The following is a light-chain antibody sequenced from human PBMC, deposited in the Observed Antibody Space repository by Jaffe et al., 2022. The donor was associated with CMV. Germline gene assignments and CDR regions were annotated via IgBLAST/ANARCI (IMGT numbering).Light chain of an antibody. Sequence: EIVMTQSPATLSVSPGERATLSCRASQSVSSNLAWYQQRPGQAPRLLIYGASTRATGIPARFSGGGSGTEFTLTISSLQSEDFAVYYCQQYDNWPPYTFGQGTKLDIK. CDR2: GAS. CDR1: QSVSSN. V-gene: IGKV3-15*01. J-gene: IGKJ2*01. CDR3: QQYDNWPPYT.